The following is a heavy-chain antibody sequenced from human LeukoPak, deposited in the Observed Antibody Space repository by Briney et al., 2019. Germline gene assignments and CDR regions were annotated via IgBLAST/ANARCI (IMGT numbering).Heavy chain of an antibody. CDR1: GFTFSNYG. CDR2: IWYDGSNK. CDR3: AGSYYNVFDY. D-gene: IGHD3-10*01. Sequence: GGSLRLSCAASGFTFSNYGMHWVRQAPGKGLEWEALIWYDGSNKYYADSVKGRFTISRDNSKNTLYLQMNSLRAEDTAVYYCAGSYYNVFDYWGQGTLVTVSS. V-gene: IGHV3-33*01. J-gene: IGHJ4*02.